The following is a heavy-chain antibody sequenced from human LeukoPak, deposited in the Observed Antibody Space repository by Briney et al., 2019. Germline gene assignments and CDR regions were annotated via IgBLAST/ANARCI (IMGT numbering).Heavy chain of an antibody. V-gene: IGHV4-31*03. D-gene: IGHD2-21*02. Sequence: SETLSLTCTVSGGSISSGGYYWSWIRQHPGKGLEWIGYIYYSWSTYYNPSLKSRVTISVDTSKNQFSLKLSSVTAADTAVYYCARGLLFSWFDPWGQGTLVTVSS. CDR2: IYYSWST. CDR1: GGSISSGGYY. CDR3: ARGLLFSWFDP. J-gene: IGHJ5*02.